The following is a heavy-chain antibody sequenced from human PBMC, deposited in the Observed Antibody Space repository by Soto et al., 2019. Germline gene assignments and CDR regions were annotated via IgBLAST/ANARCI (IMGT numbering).Heavy chain of an antibody. CDR2: VSASGLNT. D-gene: IGHD2-2*01. CDR3: AKGGVVVVPAAMPPNWFDP. CDR1: GFTFSTYA. Sequence: SLRLSCAASGFTFSTYAMAWVRQAPGKGLEWVSGVSASGLNTDYADPVKGRFYISRDNSKNTLYLQMNSLRAEDTAVYYCAKGGVVVVPAAMPPNWFDPWGQGTLVTVSS. J-gene: IGHJ5*02. V-gene: IGHV3-23*01.